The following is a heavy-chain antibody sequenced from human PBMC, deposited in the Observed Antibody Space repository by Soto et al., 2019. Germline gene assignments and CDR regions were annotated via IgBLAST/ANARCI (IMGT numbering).Heavy chain of an antibody. CDR1: GGTFSSYA. CDR3: ARNHRIAGPNFDY. J-gene: IGHJ4*02. V-gene: IGHV1-69*06. Sequence: SVKVSCKASGGTFSSYAISWVRQAPGQGLEWMGGIIPIFGTANYAQKFKGRVTITADKSTSTAYMELSSLRSEDTAVYYCARNHRIAGPNFDYWGQGTLVTVSS. CDR2: IIPIFGTA. D-gene: IGHD2-21*01.